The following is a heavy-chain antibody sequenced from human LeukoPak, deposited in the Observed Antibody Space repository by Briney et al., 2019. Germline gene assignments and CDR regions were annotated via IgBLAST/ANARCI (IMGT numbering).Heavy chain of an antibody. CDR3: ARENEYSSASFDY. J-gene: IGHJ4*02. V-gene: IGHV3-48*03. CDR1: GFSLSSYD. Sequence: GRSLRLSRAVSGFSLSSYDMNWVRPVPGKGLGWVSYMSSGASDIYYADSVEGRLTISRDNAQNSLYLQMNSRRAEDTAVYYCARENEYSSASFDYWGQGTLVTVSS. CDR2: MSSGASDI. D-gene: IGHD6-6*01.